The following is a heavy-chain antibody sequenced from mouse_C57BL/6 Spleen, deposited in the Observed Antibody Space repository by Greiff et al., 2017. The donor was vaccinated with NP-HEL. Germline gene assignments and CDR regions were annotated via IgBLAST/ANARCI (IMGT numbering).Heavy chain of an antibody. J-gene: IGHJ4*01. Sequence: EVMLVESGGDLVKPGGSLKLSCAASGFTFSSYGMSWVRQTPDKRLEWVATISSGGSYTYYPDSVKGRFTISRDNAKNTLYLQMSSLKSEDTAMYYCARILLGLYAMDYWGQGTSVTVSS. CDR3: ARILLGLYAMDY. V-gene: IGHV5-6*01. CDR1: GFTFSSYG. CDR2: ISSGGSYT. D-gene: IGHD4-1*01.